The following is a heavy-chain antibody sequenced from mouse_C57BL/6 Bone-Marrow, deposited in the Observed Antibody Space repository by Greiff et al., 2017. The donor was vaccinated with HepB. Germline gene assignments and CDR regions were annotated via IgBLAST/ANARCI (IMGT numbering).Heavy chain of an antibody. V-gene: IGHV14-1*01. Sequence: DVQLQESGAELVRPGASVKLSCTASGFNIKDYYMHWVKQRPEQGLEWIGRIDPEDGDTEYAPKFQGKATMTADTSSNTAYLQLSSLTSEDTAVYYCTTRTITTVGAHDYWGQGTTLTVSS. CDR1: GFNIKDYY. CDR2: IDPEDGDT. J-gene: IGHJ2*01. CDR3: TTRTITTVGAHDY. D-gene: IGHD1-1*01.